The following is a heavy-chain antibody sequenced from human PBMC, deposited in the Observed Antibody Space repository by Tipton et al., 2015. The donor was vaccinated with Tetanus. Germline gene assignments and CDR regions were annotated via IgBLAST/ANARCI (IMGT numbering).Heavy chain of an antibody. V-gene: IGHV3-15*07. CDR1: GLFFHNAW. D-gene: IGHD3-10*01. J-gene: IGHJ4*02. CDR3: TTSGIGGSGSRVGY. CDR2: IKSKTDGGKT. Sequence: SLRLSCTTSGLFFHNAWMNWVRQAPGKGLEWVGGIKSKTDGGKTDYAARVKDKFSISRDDSKNPLFWLMNSLKSGDTAVYYCTTSGIGGSGSRVGYWGRGALVIVSS.